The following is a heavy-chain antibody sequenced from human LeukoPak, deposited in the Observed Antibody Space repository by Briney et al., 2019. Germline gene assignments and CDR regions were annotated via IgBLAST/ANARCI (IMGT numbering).Heavy chain of an antibody. CDR2: ISSSGSTI. CDR3: ARAGSGGSYYTN. V-gene: IGHV3-48*03. Sequence: GGSLRLSCAASGFTFSSYEMNWVRQAPGKGLEWVSYISSSGSTIYYADSVKGRFTISRDNSKNTLYLQMNSLRAEDTAVYYCARAGSGGSYYTNWGQGTLVTVSS. CDR1: GFTFSSYE. J-gene: IGHJ4*02. D-gene: IGHD3-10*01.